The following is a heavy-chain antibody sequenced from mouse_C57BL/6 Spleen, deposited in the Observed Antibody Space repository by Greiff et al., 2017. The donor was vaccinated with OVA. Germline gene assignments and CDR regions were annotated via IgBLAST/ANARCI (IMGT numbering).Heavy chain of an antibody. Sequence: VKLQESGAELVKPGASVKMSCKASGYTFTSYWITWVKQRPGQGLEWIGDIYPGSGSTNYTEKFKSKATLTVDTSSSTAYLQLNSLRSEYSAVYYCSRDWGYGCSGYWYCDVWGKGTTVTVSS. V-gene: IGHV1-55*01. CDR1: GYTFTSYW. J-gene: IGHJ1*03. CDR2: IYPGSGST. CDR3: SRDWGYGCSGYWYCDV. D-gene: IGHD1-1*01.